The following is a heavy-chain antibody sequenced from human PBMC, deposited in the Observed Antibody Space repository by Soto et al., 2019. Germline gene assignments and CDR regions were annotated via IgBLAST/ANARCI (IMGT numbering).Heavy chain of an antibody. D-gene: IGHD2-2*01. CDR3: ARDGSHCVTTSCPGAWFDP. Sequence: PSETLSLTCTVAGGSISSYYLSWIRQPPGKELEWIGYIHYTGTTKYNPSLKSRVTISVDTSKNQFSLKLDSMTAADTAVYYCARDGSHCVTTSCPGAWFDPWGQGTLVTVSS. CDR1: GGSISSYY. V-gene: IGHV4-59*01. CDR2: IHYTGTT. J-gene: IGHJ5*02.